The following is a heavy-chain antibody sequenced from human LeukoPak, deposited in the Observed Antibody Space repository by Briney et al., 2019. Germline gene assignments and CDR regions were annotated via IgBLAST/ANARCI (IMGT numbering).Heavy chain of an antibody. D-gene: IGHD6-19*01. CDR1: GYNFTGYY. J-gene: IGHJ4*02. CDR3: ARTVSGAVAGPFDY. CDR2: INFSSGGA. V-gene: IGHV1-2*02. Sequence: ASVKVSCKASGYNFTGYYLHWVRQAPGQGLEWVGWINFSSGGANYAQKFQDRVTMTRDTSITTAHMELSRLTSDDTAVYYCARTVSGAVAGPFDYWGQGTLVTVSS.